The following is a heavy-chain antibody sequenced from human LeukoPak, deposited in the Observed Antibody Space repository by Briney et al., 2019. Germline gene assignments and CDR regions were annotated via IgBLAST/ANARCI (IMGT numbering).Heavy chain of an antibody. Sequence: PSQTLSLTCTVSGDSISSGDYYWSWIRQPPGKGLEWIGYIYYSGSTNYNPSLKSRVTISVDTSKNQFSLKLSSVTAADTAVYYCAREVWMAYYFDYWGQGTLVTVSS. J-gene: IGHJ4*02. CDR3: AREVWMAYYFDY. CDR1: GDSISSGDYY. CDR2: IYYSGST. D-gene: IGHD5-24*01. V-gene: IGHV4-61*08.